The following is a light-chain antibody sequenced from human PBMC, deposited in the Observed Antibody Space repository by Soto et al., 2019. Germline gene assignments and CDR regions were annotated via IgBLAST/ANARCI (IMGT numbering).Light chain of an antibody. CDR3: QQYDNWPLT. CDR2: GAS. V-gene: IGKV3D-15*01. CDR1: QSVDSN. Sequence: EIVMTQSPATLSVSPGERATLSCRASQSVDSNLAWYQQKPGQAPRLLIFGASTRATGTPARFSGSGSGTDFPLTISSLQYEDYGVYCCQQYDNWPLTFGGGTKVEIK. J-gene: IGKJ4*01.